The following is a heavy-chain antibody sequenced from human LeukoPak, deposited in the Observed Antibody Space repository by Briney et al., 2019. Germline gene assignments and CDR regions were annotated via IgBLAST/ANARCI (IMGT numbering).Heavy chain of an antibody. CDR3: ARRLYGRMDV. V-gene: IGHV4-59*01. Sequence: SETLSLTCTVSGGSISSYYWSWIRQPPGKGLEWIGYIYYSGSTNYNPSLKSRVTISVDTSKNQFSLKLSSVTAAGTAVYYCARRLYGRMDVWGKGTTVTVSS. CDR2: IYYSGST. CDR1: GGSISSYY. D-gene: IGHD3-10*01. J-gene: IGHJ6*04.